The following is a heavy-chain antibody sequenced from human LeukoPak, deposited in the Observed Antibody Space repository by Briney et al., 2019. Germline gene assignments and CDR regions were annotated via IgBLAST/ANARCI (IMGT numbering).Heavy chain of an antibody. CDR1: GVSISGNY. J-gene: IGHJ5*02. Sequence: SETLSLTCTVSGVSISGNYWSWIRQPPGKGLEWIGYIFYTGSTNYNPSLKSRVTISVDTSKNQLSLKLSSVTAADTAVYYCARPYDSSAYYYLWGQGTLVTVSS. CDR2: IFYTGST. D-gene: IGHD3-22*01. V-gene: IGHV4-59*08. CDR3: ARPYDSSAYYYL.